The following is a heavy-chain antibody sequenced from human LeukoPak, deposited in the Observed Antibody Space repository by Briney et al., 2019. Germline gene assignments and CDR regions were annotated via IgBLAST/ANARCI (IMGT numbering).Heavy chain of an antibody. CDR2: IYYSGST. Sequence: TLSLTCPVSGGSISSGGYYWGWIHQHPGKGLEWIGYIYYSGSTYYNPSLKSRVAISVDTSKNQFSLKLSSVTAADTAVYYCARQTDSSSSYSWFDPWGQGTLVTVSS. V-gene: IGHV4-31*03. CDR3: ARQTDSSSSYSWFDP. D-gene: IGHD6-6*01. CDR1: GGSISSGGYY. J-gene: IGHJ5*02.